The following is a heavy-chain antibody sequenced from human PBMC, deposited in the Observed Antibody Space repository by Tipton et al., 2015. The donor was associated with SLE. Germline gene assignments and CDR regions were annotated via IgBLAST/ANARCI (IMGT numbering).Heavy chain of an antibody. D-gene: IGHD1-26*01. CDR2: IRSKAYGGTT. J-gene: IGHJ4*02. Sequence: SLRLSCTASGFTFGDYAMSWFRQAPGKGLEWVGFIRSKAYGGTTEYAASVKGRFTISRDDSKSIAYLQMNSLKTEDTAAYYCTVNGVGARYYFDYWGQGTLVTVSS. CDR1: GFTFGDYA. V-gene: IGHV3-49*03. CDR3: TVNGVGARYYFDY.